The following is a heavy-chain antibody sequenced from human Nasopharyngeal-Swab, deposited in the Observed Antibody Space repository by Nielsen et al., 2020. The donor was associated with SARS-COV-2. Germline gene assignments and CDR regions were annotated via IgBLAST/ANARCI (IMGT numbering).Heavy chain of an antibody. V-gene: IGHV1-24*01. CDR1: GYTLTELS. CDR3: ATAPALPHHQSNWFDP. D-gene: IGHD1-14*01. J-gene: IGHJ5*02. CDR2: FDPEDAET. Sequence: ASVKVSCKVSGYTLTELSMHWVRQAPGKGLEWMGGFDPEDAETIYAQKFQGRVTMTEDTSTDTAYMELSSLRSEDTAVYYCATAPALPHHQSNWFDPWGQGTLVTVSS.